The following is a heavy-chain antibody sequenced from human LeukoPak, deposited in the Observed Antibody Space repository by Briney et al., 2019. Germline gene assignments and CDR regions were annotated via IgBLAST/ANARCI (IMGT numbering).Heavy chain of an antibody. J-gene: IGHJ4*02. Sequence: PSETLSLTCTVSGGSISSYYWSWIRQPPGKGLEWIGFISYSGSTYYNPSLKSRVSMSMDMSTSQFSLNLFSVTAADTAVYYCARISQSSGGFYYWGQGTLVTVSS. CDR1: GGSISSYY. CDR2: ISYSGST. CDR3: ARISQSSGGFYY. V-gene: IGHV4-59*06. D-gene: IGHD2-15*01.